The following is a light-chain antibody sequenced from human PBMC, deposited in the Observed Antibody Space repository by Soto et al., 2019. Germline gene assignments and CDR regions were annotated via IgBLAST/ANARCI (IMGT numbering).Light chain of an antibody. CDR1: QSVSSSY. J-gene: IGKJ5*01. Sequence: EIVLTQSPGTLSLSPGERATLSCRASQSVSSSYIAWYQQKPGQAPRLLIYGTSFRATGIPDRFSGSGSGTDFTLTISRLEPEGFAVYYCQQYGTSPKTFGQGTRL. V-gene: IGKV3-20*01. CDR3: QQYGTSPKT. CDR2: GTS.